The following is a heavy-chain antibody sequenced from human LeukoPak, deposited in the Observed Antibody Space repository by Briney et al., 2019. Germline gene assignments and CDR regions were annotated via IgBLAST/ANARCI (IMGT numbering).Heavy chain of an antibody. J-gene: IGHJ4*02. CDR1: GFPFSNYA. CDR3: AKHLWRDLLWFGEGYYFGY. V-gene: IGHV3-23*01. Sequence: GGSLRLSCAASGFPFSNYAMSWVRQAPGKGLECVSVISGDGGTTYYADSVKGRFTISRDNSKNTLYLQMNSLRAEDTAVYYCAKHLWRDLLWFGEGYYFGYWGQGTLVTVSS. D-gene: IGHD3-10*01. CDR2: ISGDGGTT.